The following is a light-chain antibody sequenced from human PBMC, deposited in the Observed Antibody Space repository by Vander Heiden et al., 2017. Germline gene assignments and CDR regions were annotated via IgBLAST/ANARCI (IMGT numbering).Light chain of an antibody. V-gene: IGKV4-1*01. J-gene: IGKJ2*01. CDR3: QQYDSTPPA. CDR2: WAS. Sequence: DIVMTQSPDSLAGSLGDTATINCKSSQSVLYSSNNKNYLAWYQQKPGQPPKLLIYWASTRESGVPDRFSGSGSGTDFTLTISSLQAEDVAVYYCQQYDSTPPAFGQGTKLEIK. CDR1: QSVLYSSNNKNY.